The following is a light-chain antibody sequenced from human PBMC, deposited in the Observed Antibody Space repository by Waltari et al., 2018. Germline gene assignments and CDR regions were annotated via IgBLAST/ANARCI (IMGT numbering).Light chain of an antibody. J-gene: IGLJ3*02. CDR3: SSYRSRNTPVL. CDR2: GVN. CDR1: SSDIGAYNY. V-gene: IGLV2-14*01. Sequence: QSALTQPASVSGSPGQSITISCTGTSSDIGAYNYVSWYQQHPGKAPKLMISGVNNRPPGVPDRFSGSKSGKTASLRLSGLQAEDEADYYCSSYRSRNTPVLFGGGTTLTVV.